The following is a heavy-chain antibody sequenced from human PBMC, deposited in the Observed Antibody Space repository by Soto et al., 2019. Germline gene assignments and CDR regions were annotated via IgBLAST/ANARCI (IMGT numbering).Heavy chain of an antibody. V-gene: IGHV3-23*01. CDR3: AKVEIVVVVAAALDS. Sequence: LRLSCAASGFTFSSYAMSWVRQAPGKGLEWVSAITGSGGSTDYADSVKGRFTISRDNSKNTLYLQMNSLRVEDTAVYYCAKVEIVVVVAAALDSWGQGTLVTSPQ. CDR2: ITGSGGST. J-gene: IGHJ4*02. D-gene: IGHD2-15*01. CDR1: GFTFSSYA.